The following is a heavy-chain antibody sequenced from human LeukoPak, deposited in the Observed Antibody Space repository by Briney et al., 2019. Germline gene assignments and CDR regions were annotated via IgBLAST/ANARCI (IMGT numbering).Heavy chain of an antibody. Sequence: GGSLRLSCAASGFTFSSYAMSWVRQAPGKGLEWVSAISGSGGSTYYADSVKGRFTISRDNSKNTLYLQMNSLRAEDTAVYYCASPGNYFYRLTYYWGQGTLVTVSS. V-gene: IGHV3-23*01. CDR2: ISGSGGST. CDR3: ASPGNYFYRLTYY. CDR1: GFTFSSYA. J-gene: IGHJ4*02. D-gene: IGHD1-26*01.